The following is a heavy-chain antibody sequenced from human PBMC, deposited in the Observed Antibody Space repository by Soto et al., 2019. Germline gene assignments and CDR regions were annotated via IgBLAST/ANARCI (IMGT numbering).Heavy chain of an antibody. CDR2: IYWDGDK. CDR1: GFSLNTGGLG. D-gene: IGHD2-21*02. Sequence: QITLKESGPTLVKPTQTLTLTCTFSGFSLNTGGLGVGWIRQPPGKALEWLALIYWDGDKRYSPSLKSRLSITQDTSNNQVVLTMTNMDPVDTATYYCAHRRCGGDRIRSYSSHYYYGMDVW. J-gene: IGHJ6*01. V-gene: IGHV2-5*02. CDR3: AHRRCGGDRIRSYSSHYYYGMDV.